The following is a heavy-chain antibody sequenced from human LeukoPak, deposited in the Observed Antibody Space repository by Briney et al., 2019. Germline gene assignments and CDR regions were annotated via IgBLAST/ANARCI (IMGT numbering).Heavy chain of an antibody. CDR1: GYSFTSYW. D-gene: IGHD2-15*01. CDR2: IYPGDSDT. CDR3: ARQSCSGGSCLNWFDP. J-gene: IGHJ5*02. V-gene: IGHV5-51*01. Sequence: GESLKISCKGSGYSFTSYWIGWVRQMPGKGLEWMGIIYPGDSDTRHSPSFQGQVTISADKSISTAYLQWSSLKVSDTAMYYCARQSCSGGSCLNWFDPWGQGTLVTVSS.